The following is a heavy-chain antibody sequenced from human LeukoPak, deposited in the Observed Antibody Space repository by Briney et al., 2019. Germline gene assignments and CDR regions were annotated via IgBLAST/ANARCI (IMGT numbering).Heavy chain of an antibody. J-gene: IGHJ4*02. CDR3: AREYYYDTSGYSD. V-gene: IGHV4-30-4*07. CDR1: GGSISSGGYS. Sequence: SETLSLTCAVSGGSISSGGYSWSWIRQPPGKGLEWVGCIYYSGSTYYNPSLKSRVTISVDTSKNQFSLRLSSVTAADTAVYYCAREYYYDTSGYSDWGQGTLVTVSS. D-gene: IGHD3-22*01. CDR2: IYYSGST.